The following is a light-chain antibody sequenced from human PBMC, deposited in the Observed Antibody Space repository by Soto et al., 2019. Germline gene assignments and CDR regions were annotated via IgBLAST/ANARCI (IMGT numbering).Light chain of an antibody. CDR2: AAY. Sequence: DIQMTQSPSSLSASVGDRVTITCRASQSISSYLNWYQQKPGKAPKLLIYAAYSLQSGVPSRFSGSGSGTNFTLTISNLQPEDFATYCFQQSYSTPLFGQGTKLEIK. CDR3: QQSYSTPL. V-gene: IGKV1-39*01. CDR1: QSISSY. J-gene: IGKJ2*01.